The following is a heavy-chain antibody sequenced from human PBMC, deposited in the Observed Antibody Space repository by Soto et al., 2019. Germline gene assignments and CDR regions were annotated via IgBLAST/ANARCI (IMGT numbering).Heavy chain of an antibody. CDR1: GFTFSSYA. Sequence: EVQLLESGGGLVQPGGSLRLSCAASGFTFSSYAMSWVRQAPGKGLEWVSAISGSGGSTYYADSVKGRFTISRDNSKNPLYLEMNRLRAEDTAVYYCAKGGSVDFFDYWGQGTLVTVSS. D-gene: IGHD6-19*01. V-gene: IGHV3-23*01. CDR3: AKGGSVDFFDY. CDR2: ISGSGGST. J-gene: IGHJ4*02.